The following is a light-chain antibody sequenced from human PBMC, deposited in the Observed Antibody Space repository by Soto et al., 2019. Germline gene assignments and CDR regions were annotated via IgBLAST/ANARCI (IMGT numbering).Light chain of an antibody. CDR1: QSISSF. CDR3: QQLYTLPFT. V-gene: IGKV1-9*01. CDR2: EAS. J-gene: IGKJ5*01. Sequence: IQMTQSPSSLSASVGDRVIITCRASQSISSFLNWYQQKPGKAPKLLIYEASTLQSGVPSRFSGSGSGTEFTLTISGLLPEDFAAYHCQQLYTLPFTFGQGTRLEIK.